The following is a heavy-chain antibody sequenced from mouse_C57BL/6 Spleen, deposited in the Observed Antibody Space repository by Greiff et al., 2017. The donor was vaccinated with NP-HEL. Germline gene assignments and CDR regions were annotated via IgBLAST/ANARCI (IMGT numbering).Heavy chain of an antibody. CDR3: ARDGIYAMDD. J-gene: IGHJ4*01. V-gene: IGHV5-17*01. CDR2: ISSGSSTI. Sequence: EVKLMESGGGLVKPGGSLKLSCAASGFTFSDYGMHWVRQAPEKGLEWVAYISSGSSTIYYADTVKGRFTISRDNAKNTLFLQMTSLRSEDTAMYYCARDGIYAMDDWGKGTSVTVSS. CDR1: GFTFSDYG. D-gene: IGHD1-1*01.